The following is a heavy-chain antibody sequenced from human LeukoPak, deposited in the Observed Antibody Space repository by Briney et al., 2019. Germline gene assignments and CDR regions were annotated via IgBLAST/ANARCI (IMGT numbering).Heavy chain of an antibody. D-gene: IGHD6-13*01. CDR3: TTASRKQLDDY. Sequence: PGGCLRLSCAASGFTFSSYTMNWVRQAPGKGLEWVSSITSSRSYIYYADSVMGRFTISRDNANNSLYLQMSSLRAEDTAVYYCTTASRKQLDDYWGQGTLVTVSS. V-gene: IGHV3-21*01. J-gene: IGHJ4*02. CDR2: ITSSRSYI. CDR1: GFTFSSYT.